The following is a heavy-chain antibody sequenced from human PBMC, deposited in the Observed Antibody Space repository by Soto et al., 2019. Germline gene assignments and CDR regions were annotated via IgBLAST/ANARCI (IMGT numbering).Heavy chain of an antibody. Sequence: SVKFSCKASGGAFSSYANSWVRQAPGQGLEWMGGIIPIFGTANYAQKFQGRVTITADKSTSTAYMELSSLRSEDTAVYFCARKGRGSGYYGYWGQGTLVTVSS. V-gene: IGHV1-69*06. CDR2: IIPIFGTA. J-gene: IGHJ4*02. D-gene: IGHD3-22*01. CDR3: ARKGRGSGYYGY. CDR1: GGAFSSYA.